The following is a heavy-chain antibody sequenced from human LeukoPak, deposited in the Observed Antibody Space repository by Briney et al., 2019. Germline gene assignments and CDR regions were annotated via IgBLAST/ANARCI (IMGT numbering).Heavy chain of an antibody. Sequence: PGGSLRLSCAASGITVGSNYMSWVRQAPGKGLEWASVIYSGGNTYYADSVKGRFTISRDNSKNTLYLQMNSLRAEDTGVYYCARDSPITYYYDSSGSYYGVWGQGTLVTVSS. CDR1: GITVGSNY. CDR3: ARDSPITYYYDSSGSYYGV. J-gene: IGHJ4*02. V-gene: IGHV3-66*01. D-gene: IGHD3-22*01. CDR2: IYSGGNT.